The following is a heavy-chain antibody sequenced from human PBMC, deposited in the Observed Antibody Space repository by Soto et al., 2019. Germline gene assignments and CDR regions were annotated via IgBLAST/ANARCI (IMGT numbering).Heavy chain of an antibody. CDR1: SGSISSSNW. CDR2: IYHSGST. J-gene: IGHJ4*02. V-gene: IGHV4-4*02. CDR3: ATSYGNAWYTY. Sequence: SEILSLTCAVSSGSISSSNWWSWVRQPPGKGLEWIGEIYHSGSTNYNPSLKSRLTISVDRSKNQFTLQLTSVTVEDTAVYYCATSYGNAWYTYWGQGTQVTVSS. D-gene: IGHD6-13*01.